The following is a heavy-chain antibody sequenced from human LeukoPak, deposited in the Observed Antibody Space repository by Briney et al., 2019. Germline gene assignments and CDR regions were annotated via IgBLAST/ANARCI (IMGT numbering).Heavy chain of an antibody. D-gene: IGHD5-18*01. V-gene: IGHV4-31*03. J-gene: IGHJ4*02. Sequence: PSQTLSLTCTVSGGSISSGGYYWSWIRQHPGKGLEWIGYIYYSGSTYYNPSLKSRVTISVDTSKNQFSLKLSSVTAADTAVYYCARSHVDTAMGLDYWGQGTLVTVSS. CDR3: ARSHVDTAMGLDY. CDR1: GGSISSGGYY. CDR2: IYYSGST.